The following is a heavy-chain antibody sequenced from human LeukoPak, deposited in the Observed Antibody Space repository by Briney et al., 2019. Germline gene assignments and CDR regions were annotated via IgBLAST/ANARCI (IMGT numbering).Heavy chain of an antibody. Sequence: PGGSLRLSCAASGFTFSDYYMSWIRQAPGKGLEWVSYISSSDSTIHYADSVKGRFTISRDNAKNSLYLQMNSLRAEDTAIYYCARGLPATLLDYWGQGTLVTVSS. J-gene: IGHJ4*02. CDR3: ARGLPATLLDY. V-gene: IGHV3-11*01. CDR2: ISSSDSTI. CDR1: GFTFSDYY. D-gene: IGHD2-2*01.